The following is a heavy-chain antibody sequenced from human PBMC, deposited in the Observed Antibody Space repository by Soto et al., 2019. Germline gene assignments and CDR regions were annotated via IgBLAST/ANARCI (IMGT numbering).Heavy chain of an antibody. V-gene: IGHV4-59*01. Sequence: PSETLSLSCTVSGGSISSYYWSGIRQPPGKGLEWIGYIYYSGSTNYNPSLKSRVTISVDTSKNQFSLKLSSVTAADTAVYYCARWSGYPLIAFDYWGQGTLVTVSP. D-gene: IGHD3-3*01. CDR2: IYYSGST. CDR3: ARWSGYPLIAFDY. J-gene: IGHJ4*02. CDR1: GGSISSYY.